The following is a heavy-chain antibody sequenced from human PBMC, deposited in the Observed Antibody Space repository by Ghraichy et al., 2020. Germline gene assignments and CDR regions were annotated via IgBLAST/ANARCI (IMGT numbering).Heavy chain of an antibody. CDR2: IDWDDDK. Sequence: SGPMLVKPTQTLTLTCTFSGFSLSTSGMCVSWIRQPPGKALEWLALIDWDDDKYYSTSLKTRLTISKDTSKNQVVLTMTNMDPVDTATYYCARGSGYKNSNNWFDPWGQGTLVTVSS. D-gene: IGHD3-3*01. CDR3: ARGSGYKNSNNWFDP. CDR1: GFSLSTSGMC. J-gene: IGHJ5*02. V-gene: IGHV2-70*01.